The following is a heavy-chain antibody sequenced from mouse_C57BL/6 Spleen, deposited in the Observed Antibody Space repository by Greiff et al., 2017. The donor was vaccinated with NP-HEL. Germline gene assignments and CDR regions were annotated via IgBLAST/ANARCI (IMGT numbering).Heavy chain of an antibody. Sequence: QVQLQQPGAELVMPGASVKLSCKASGYTFTSYWMHWVKQRPGQGLEWIGELDPSDSYTKYNQTFKGKSTLTVDKSSSTAYMQLSSLTSEDSAVYYCARLGPFDVWGTGTTVTVSS. J-gene: IGHJ1*03. CDR1: GYTFTSYW. CDR3: ARLGPFDV. V-gene: IGHV1-69*01. CDR2: LDPSDSYT.